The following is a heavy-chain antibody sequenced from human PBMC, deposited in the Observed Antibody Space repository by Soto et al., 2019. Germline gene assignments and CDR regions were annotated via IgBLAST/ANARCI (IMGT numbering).Heavy chain of an antibody. CDR3: ARSPSRESWFDP. CDR2: IYYSGST. V-gene: IGHV4-59*01. Sequence: SETLSLTCTVSGGSISSYYWSWIRQPPGKGLEWIGYIYYSGSTNYNPSLKSRVTISVDTSKNQFSLKLSSVTAADTAVYYCARSPSRESWFDPWGQGTLVTVSS. CDR1: GGSISSYY. J-gene: IGHJ5*02.